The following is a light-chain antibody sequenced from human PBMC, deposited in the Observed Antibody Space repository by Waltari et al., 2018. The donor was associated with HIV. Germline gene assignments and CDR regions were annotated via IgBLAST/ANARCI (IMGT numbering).Light chain of an antibody. J-gene: IGKJ3*01. CDR1: QSLLHRNGYNY. CDR3: MQSLETPV. Sequence: DMVMTQFPLSVPVTPGEPASISCRSSQSLLHRNGYNYLDWYLQRPGQSPQLLIYLASYRPSGVPDRFSGSGSGTNFTLKISRVEAEDVGVYYCMQSLETPVFGPGTKVDIK. CDR2: LAS. V-gene: IGKV2-28*01.